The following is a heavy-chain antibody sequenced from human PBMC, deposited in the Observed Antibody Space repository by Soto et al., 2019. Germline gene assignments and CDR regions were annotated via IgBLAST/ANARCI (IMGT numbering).Heavy chain of an antibody. CDR1: GFTFSTYS. CDR3: AREYTAWPLAYGLDF. Sequence: GGSLRLSCVGSGFTFSTYSINWVRQAPGKGLEWVSSISSGSDIYYADSVKGRFTISRDNAKNSVSLQMTSLRAEDTAVYYCAREYTAWPLAYGLDFWGQGAMVTVSS. V-gene: IGHV3-21*01. CDR2: ISSGSDI. J-gene: IGHJ6*02. D-gene: IGHD2-2*02.